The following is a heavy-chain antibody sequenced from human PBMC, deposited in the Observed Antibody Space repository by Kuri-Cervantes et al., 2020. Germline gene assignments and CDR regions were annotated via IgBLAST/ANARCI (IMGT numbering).Heavy chain of an antibody. Sequence: ESLKISCAVYGGSFSGYYWSWIRQPPGKGLEWIREINHSGSTNYNPSLKSRVTISVDTSKNQFSLKLSSVTAADTAVYYCARVSTMVQGNYYYYMDVWGKGTTVTVSS. J-gene: IGHJ6*03. CDR2: INHSGST. CDR1: GGSFSGYY. CDR3: ARVSTMVQGNYYYYMDV. V-gene: IGHV4-34*01. D-gene: IGHD3-10*01.